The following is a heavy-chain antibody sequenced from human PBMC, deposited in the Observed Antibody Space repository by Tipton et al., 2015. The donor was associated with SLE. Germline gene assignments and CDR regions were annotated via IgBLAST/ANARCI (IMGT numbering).Heavy chain of an antibody. CDR1: GFTFSNYG. Sequence: QVQLVQSGGGVVQPGRSLRLSCAASGFTFSNYGMHWVRQAPGKGLEWVAVIWYDGSNKYYADSVKGRFTISRDNSKNTLYLQMNSLRAEDTAVYYCASLLTGDGRTDWGQGTLVTVSS. CDR3: ASLLTGDGRTD. D-gene: IGHD7-27*01. J-gene: IGHJ4*02. CDR2: IWYDGSNK. V-gene: IGHV3-30*19.